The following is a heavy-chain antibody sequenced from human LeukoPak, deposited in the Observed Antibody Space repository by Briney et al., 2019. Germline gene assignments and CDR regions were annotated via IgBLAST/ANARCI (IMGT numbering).Heavy chain of an antibody. CDR3: ARGFPSYCSGGSCYSGFDY. J-gene: IGHJ4*02. D-gene: IGHD2-15*01. V-gene: IGHV4-59*12. CDR1: GGSINSDS. CDR2: ILHGGGT. Sequence: SETLSLTCAVSGGSINSDSWSWIRQPLGKGLEWVGYILHGGGTNSNPSLKSRVTISVDTSKNQFSLKLSSVTAADTAVYYCARGFPSYCSGGSCYSGFDYWGQGTLVTVSS.